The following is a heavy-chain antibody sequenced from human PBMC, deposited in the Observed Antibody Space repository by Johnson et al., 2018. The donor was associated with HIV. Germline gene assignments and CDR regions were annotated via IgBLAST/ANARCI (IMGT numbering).Heavy chain of an antibody. CDR1: GFTFSSYA. CDR3: ARDELGEDAFDI. J-gene: IGHJ3*02. D-gene: IGHD3-16*01. CDR2: ISYDGSNK. Sequence: QVQLVESGGGVVQPGRSLRLSCAASGFTFSSYAMHWVRQAPGKGLEWVAFISYDGSNKYYADSVKGRFTISRDNSKNTLYLQMNSLRAEDTAVYYCARDELGEDAFDIWGQGTMLTVSS. V-gene: IGHV3-30*14.